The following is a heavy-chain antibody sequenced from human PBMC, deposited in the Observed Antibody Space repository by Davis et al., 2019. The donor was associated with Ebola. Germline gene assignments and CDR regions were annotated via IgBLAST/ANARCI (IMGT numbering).Heavy chain of an antibody. CDR3: ARGWAAEGFDF. Sequence: PSETLSLTCTVSGGSISSYYWSWIRQPPGKGLEWIGYIYYSGSTNYNPSLKSRVTISVDTSKNQFSLQLNSVTPEDTAIYYCARGWAAEGFDFWGQGTLVTVSS. D-gene: IGHD6-13*01. J-gene: IGHJ4*02. CDR1: GGSISSYY. V-gene: IGHV4-59*12. CDR2: IYYSGST.